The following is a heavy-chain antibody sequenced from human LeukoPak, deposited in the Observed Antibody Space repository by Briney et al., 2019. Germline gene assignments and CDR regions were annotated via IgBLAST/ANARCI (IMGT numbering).Heavy chain of an antibody. D-gene: IGHD3-10*02. CDR1: GFTFSTYE. V-gene: IGHV3-48*03. Sequence: GGSLRLSCAASGFTFSTYEMTWVRQAPGKGLEWVSYISSSGSTIYYADSVKGRFTISRDNAKNSLYLQMNSLRAEDTAVYYCAELGITMIGGVWGKGTTVTISS. CDR3: AELGITMIGGV. CDR2: ISSSGSTI. J-gene: IGHJ6*04.